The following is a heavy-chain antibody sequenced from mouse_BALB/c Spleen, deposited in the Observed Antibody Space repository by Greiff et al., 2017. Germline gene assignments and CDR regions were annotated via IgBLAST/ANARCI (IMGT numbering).Heavy chain of an antibody. D-gene: IGHD4-1*01. CDR2: IYPYNGGT. V-gene: IGHV1S29*02. J-gene: IGHJ4*01. CDR3: ARSWDGGDAMDY. CDR1: GYTFTDYN. Sequence: DVKLVESGPELVKPGASVKISCKASGYTFTDYNMHWVKQSHGKSLEWIGYIYPYNGGTGYNQKFKSKATLTVDNSSSTAYMELRSLTSEDSAVYYCARSWDGGDAMDYWGQGTSVTVSS.